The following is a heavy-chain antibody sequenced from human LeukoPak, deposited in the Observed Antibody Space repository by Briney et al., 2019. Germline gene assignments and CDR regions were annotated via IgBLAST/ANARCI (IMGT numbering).Heavy chain of an antibody. J-gene: IGHJ3*02. D-gene: IGHD6-6*01. CDR3: AHSSRSSRDDAFDM. V-gene: IGHV2-5*01. Sequence: TLSLTCTVSGGSISSYYWSWIRQPPGKALEWLALIYWSDDKSYNPSLKNRLTITKDTSKNQAVLTMTNMDPVDTATYYCAHSSRSSRDDAFDMRGQGTMVTVSS. CDR1: GGSISSYYW. CDR2: IYWSDDK.